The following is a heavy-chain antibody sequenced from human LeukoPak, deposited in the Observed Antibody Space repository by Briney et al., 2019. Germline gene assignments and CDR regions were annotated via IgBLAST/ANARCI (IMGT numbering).Heavy chain of an antibody. Sequence: GGSLRLSCEASEFTFSSYAMSWVRQAPGQGLEWVSAISGGGGSTYYVDSVKGRFTISRDNSKNTLYLQMNSLRAEDTAVCYCAKDAGMVVASWFSDWGQGTLVTVSS. D-gene: IGHD2-15*01. J-gene: IGHJ4*02. CDR3: AKDAGMVVASWFSD. CDR2: ISGGGGST. CDR1: EFTFSSYA. V-gene: IGHV3-23*01.